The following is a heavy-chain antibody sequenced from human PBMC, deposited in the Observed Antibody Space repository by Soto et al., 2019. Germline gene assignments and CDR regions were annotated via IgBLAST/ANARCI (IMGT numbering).Heavy chain of an antibody. V-gene: IGHV4-31*03. D-gene: IGHD3-22*01. CDR1: GGSISSGGYY. CDR2: IYYSGST. J-gene: IGHJ4*02. Sequence: SETLSLTCTVSGGSISSGGYYWSWIRQHPGKGLEWIGYIYYSGSTYYNPSLKSRVTISVDTSKNQFSLKLSSVTAADTAVYYCARSPPYYDSSGYYFDYWGQGTLVTVSS. CDR3: ARSPPYYDSSGYYFDY.